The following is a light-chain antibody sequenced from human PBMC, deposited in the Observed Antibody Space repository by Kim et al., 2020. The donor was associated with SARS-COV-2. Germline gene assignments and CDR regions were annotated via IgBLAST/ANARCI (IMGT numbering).Light chain of an antibody. CDR2: DTN. V-gene: IGLV7-46*01. J-gene: IGLJ3*02. CDR3: SLNYAGGRM. Sequence: QAVVTQEPSLTVSPGGTVTLTCGSNTEPVTSNQWPYWVQQKPGQVPRTLIYDTNNKHSWTPARFSGSLFGGKAALTLSGAQPDDEADYYCSLNYAGGRMFGGGTQLTVL. CDR1: TEPVTSNQW.